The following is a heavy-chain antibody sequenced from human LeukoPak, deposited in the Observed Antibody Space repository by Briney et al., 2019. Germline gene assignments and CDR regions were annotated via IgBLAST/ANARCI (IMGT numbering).Heavy chain of an antibody. Sequence: SKTLSLTCTVSGGSISRYYWSWIRQPPGKGLEWIGYIYTSGSTNYNPSLKSRVTISVDTSKNQFSLKLSSVTAADTAVYYCARQGGYGDYEGFDPWGQGTLVTVSS. D-gene: IGHD4-17*01. J-gene: IGHJ5*02. CDR2: IYTSGST. V-gene: IGHV4-4*09. CDR3: ARQGGYGDYEGFDP. CDR1: GGSISRYY.